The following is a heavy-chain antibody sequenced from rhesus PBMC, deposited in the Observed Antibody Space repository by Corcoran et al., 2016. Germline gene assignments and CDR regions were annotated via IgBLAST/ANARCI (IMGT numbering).Heavy chain of an antibody. CDR3: ASRGRHGDSSLDV. Sequence: QFQLQESGPGLVKPSETLSLTCAVSGGSVRRSYWSWIRQAPGQGLEWVGYIYGCYGSINYIPSLKSRVTLSVDTSTNHLSLKLSSVTAADTAIYYCASRGRHGDSSLDVWGRGPLVTVSS. CDR2: IYGCYGSI. CDR1: GGSVRRSY. J-gene: IGHJ5-2*02. V-gene: IGHV4-169*02.